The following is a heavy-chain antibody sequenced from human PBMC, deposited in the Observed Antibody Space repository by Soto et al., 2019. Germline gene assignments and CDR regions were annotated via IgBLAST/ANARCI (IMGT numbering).Heavy chain of an antibody. CDR3: AKDFLKVERPRPLYYFDY. CDR1: GFTFSSYA. CDR2: ISGSGGST. Sequence: GGSLRLSCAASGFTFSSYAMSWVRQAPGKGLEWVSAISGSGGSTYYADSVKGRFTISRDNSKNTLYLQMNSLRAEDTAVYYCAKDFLKVERPRPLYYFDYWGQGTLVTVSS. V-gene: IGHV3-23*01. D-gene: IGHD1-1*01. J-gene: IGHJ4*02.